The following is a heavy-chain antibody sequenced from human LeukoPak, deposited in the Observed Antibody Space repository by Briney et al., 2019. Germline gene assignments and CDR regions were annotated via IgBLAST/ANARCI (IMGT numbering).Heavy chain of an antibody. CDR2: ISSSSSYI. CDR3: ARGHILQVGLDY. J-gene: IGHJ4*02. V-gene: IGHV3-21*01. CDR1: GFTFSSYS. D-gene: IGHD3-3*02. Sequence: GGSLRLSCAASGFTFSSYSMNWVRQAPGKGLEWVSSISSSSSYIYYADSVKGRFTISRDNAKNSLYLQMSSLSAEDTAVYYCARGHILQVGLDYWGQGTLVTVSS.